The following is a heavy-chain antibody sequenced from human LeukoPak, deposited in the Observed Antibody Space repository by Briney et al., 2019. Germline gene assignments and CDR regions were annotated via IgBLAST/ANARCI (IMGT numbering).Heavy chain of an antibody. CDR2: IRYDGSNK. CDR3: AKAGYCRSTTCPDYYYMDV. Sequence: PGGSLRLSXAASGFTFSNYGMHWVRQVPGKGLEWVTFIRYDGSNKFYVDSVKGRFTISRDNSKNTLYLQMNSLRPEDTAVYYCAKAGYCRSTTCPDYYYMDVWGKGTTVTVSS. CDR1: GFTFSNYG. J-gene: IGHJ6*03. D-gene: IGHD2-2*01. V-gene: IGHV3-30*02.